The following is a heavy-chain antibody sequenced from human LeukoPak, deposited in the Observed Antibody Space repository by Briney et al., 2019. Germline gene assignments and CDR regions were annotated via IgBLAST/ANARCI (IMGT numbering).Heavy chain of an antibody. V-gene: IGHV3-9*01. CDR3: ARGNEWFGDRWFDP. D-gene: IGHD3-10*01. J-gene: IGHJ5*02. CDR1: GFTFDDYA. Sequence: PGGSLRLSCAASGFTFDDYAMHWVRQAPGKGLEWVSGISWNSGNIGYADSVKGRFTISRNNAKNSLYLQMNSLRAEDTAVYYCARGNEWFGDRWFDPWGQGTLVTVSS. CDR2: ISWNSGNI.